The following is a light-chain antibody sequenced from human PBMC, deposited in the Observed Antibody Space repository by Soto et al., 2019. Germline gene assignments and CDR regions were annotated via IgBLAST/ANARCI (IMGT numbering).Light chain of an antibody. V-gene: IGKV1-5*03. Sequence: DIKMTQSASTLSASVGDRVTITCRASQSIKNWLAWYQQKPGEAPKLLIYKASTLESGVPSRFSGSGSGTEFTLTISCLQPDDVATYHCQQYNSYSQFTFGPGTKVAIK. CDR3: QQYNSYSQFT. CDR2: KAS. CDR1: QSIKNW. J-gene: IGKJ3*01.